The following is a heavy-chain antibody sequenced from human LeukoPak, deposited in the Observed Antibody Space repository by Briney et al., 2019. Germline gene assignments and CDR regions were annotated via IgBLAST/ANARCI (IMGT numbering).Heavy chain of an antibody. V-gene: IGHV1-24*01. J-gene: IGHJ5*02. CDR1: GYTLAELS. CDR2: FDPEDGET. CDR3: ATRSSRGSYFRFDP. Sequence: GASVKVSCKVSGYTLAELSMHWVRQAPGKGLEWMGGFDPEDGETIYAQKFQGRVTMTEDTSTDAAYMELSSLRSEDTAVYYCATRSSRGSYFRFDPWGQGTLVTVSS. D-gene: IGHD1-26*01.